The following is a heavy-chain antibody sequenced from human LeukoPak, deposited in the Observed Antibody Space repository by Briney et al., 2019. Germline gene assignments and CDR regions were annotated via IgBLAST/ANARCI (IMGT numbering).Heavy chain of an antibody. Sequence: PGGSLRLSCAASGFTFSSYGMSWVRQAPGKGLEWVSAISGSGGSTYYADSVKGRFTISRDNSKNTLYLQMNSLRAEDTAVYYCAKGREYYYYYYMDVWGKGTTVTISS. CDR3: AKGREYYYYYYMDV. V-gene: IGHV3-23*01. CDR1: GFTFSSYG. CDR2: ISGSGGST. J-gene: IGHJ6*03.